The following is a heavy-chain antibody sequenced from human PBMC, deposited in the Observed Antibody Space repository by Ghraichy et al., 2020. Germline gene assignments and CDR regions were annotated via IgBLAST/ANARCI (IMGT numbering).Heavy chain of an antibody. CDR2: ISEGDGIT. Sequence: ETLSLTCGASGFSFSSSAMTWARQAPGKGLEYVSSISEGDGITYYSDSVKGRFTISRDNSKNTLYLQLNSLRAEDTAVYYCAKGGLGRRPGLDYWGQGTLVTVSS. CDR3: AKGGLGRRPGLDY. CDR1: GFSFSSSA. J-gene: IGHJ4*02. V-gene: IGHV3-23*01. D-gene: IGHD3-16*01.